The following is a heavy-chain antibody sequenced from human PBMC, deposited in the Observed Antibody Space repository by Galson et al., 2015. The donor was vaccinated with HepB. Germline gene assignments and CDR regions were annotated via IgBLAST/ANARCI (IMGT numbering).Heavy chain of an antibody. CDR1: GYTFTSYA. J-gene: IGHJ4*02. CDR3: ATLGDPYYYDSSGYYSLDY. CDR2: INAGNGNT. Sequence: SVKVSCKASGYTFTSYAMHWVRQAPGQRLEWMGWINAGNGNTKYSQKFQGRVTITRDTSASTAYMELSSLRSEDTAVYYCATLGDPYYYDSSGYYSLDYWGQGTLVTVSS. V-gene: IGHV1-3*01. D-gene: IGHD3-22*01.